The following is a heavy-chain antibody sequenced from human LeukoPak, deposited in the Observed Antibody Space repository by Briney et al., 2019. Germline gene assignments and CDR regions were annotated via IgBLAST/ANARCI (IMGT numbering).Heavy chain of an antibody. J-gene: IGHJ5*02. Sequence: GASVKVSCKASGYTFTSYDINWVRQATGQGLEWMGWMNPNSGNTGYAQKFQGRVTMTRNTSISTAYMELSSLRSEDTAVYYCAREVQGGATTHEKRFDPWGQGTLVTVSS. V-gene: IGHV1-8*01. D-gene: IGHD1-1*01. CDR3: AREVQGGATTHEKRFDP. CDR2: MNPNSGNT. CDR1: GYTFTSYD.